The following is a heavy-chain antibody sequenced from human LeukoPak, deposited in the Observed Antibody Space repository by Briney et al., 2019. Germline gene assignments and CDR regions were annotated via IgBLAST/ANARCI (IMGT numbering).Heavy chain of an antibody. CDR3: IVFGDSNH. CDR2: ISGSGGST. CDR1: GFTFSSYA. D-gene: IGHD4-17*01. J-gene: IGHJ5*02. V-gene: IGHV3-23*01. Sequence: GGSLRLSCAASGFTFSSYAMSWDRQAPGKGLEWVSAISGSGGSTCYADSVKGRFTISRDTSKNTLYLQINSLRVEDTAVYYCIVFGDSNHWGQGTLVTVSS.